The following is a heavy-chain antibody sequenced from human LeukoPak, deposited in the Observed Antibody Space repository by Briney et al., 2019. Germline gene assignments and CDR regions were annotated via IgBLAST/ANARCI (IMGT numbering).Heavy chain of an antibody. D-gene: IGHD3-3*01. V-gene: IGHV3-20*04. CDR3: AKSNLERWSGPHFDY. CDR1: GFTFDDYG. Sequence: GGSLRLSCAASGFTFDDYGMSWVRQAPGKGLEWVSGINWNGGSTGYADSVKGRFTISRDNAKNSLYLQMNSLRAEDTALYYCAKSNLERWSGPHFDYWGQGTLVTVSS. J-gene: IGHJ4*02. CDR2: INWNGGST.